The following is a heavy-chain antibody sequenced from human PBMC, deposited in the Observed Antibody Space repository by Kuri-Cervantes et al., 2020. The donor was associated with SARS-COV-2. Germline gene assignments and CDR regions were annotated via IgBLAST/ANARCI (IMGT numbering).Heavy chain of an antibody. CDR3: ARDVGYGGDSELDINYFDY. CDR2: ISAYNGNT. CDR1: GYTFTSYG. J-gene: IGHJ4*02. V-gene: IGHV1-18*01. Sequence: ASVKVSCKASGYTFTSYGISWVRQAPGQGLEWMGWISAYNGNTNYAQKLQGRVTMTTDTSTSTAYMELRSLRSDGTAVYYCARDVGYGGDSELDINYFDYWGQGTLVTVSS. D-gene: IGHD4-23*01.